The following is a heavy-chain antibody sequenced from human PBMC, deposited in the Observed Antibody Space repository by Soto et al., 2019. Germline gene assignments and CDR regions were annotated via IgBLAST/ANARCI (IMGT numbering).Heavy chain of an antibody. CDR1: GGYISNLGYY. CDR2: IYYSGST. Sequence: SETLSLTCTVFGGYISNLGYYWSSNRQKPGNGVEWIGYIYYSGSTYYNPYLKSRVTISVDTSKNQFSLKLSSVTAADTAVYYCARDLTLGFMTTVNYHGMDVWGQGSTVPGSS. CDR3: ARDLTLGFMTTVNYHGMDV. D-gene: IGHD4-4*01. J-gene: IGHJ6*02. V-gene: IGHV4-31*03.